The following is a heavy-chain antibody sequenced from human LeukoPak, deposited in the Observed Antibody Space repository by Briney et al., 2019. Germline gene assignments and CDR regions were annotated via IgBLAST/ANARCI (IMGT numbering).Heavy chain of an antibody. CDR2: ISGSGGST. CDR3: AKGSSGWYHYYYYMDV. CDR1: GFTFSSYG. V-gene: IGHV3-23*01. Sequence: GSLRLSCAASGFTFSSYGMSWVRQAPGMGLEWVSAISGSGGSTYYADSVKGRFTISRDNSKNTLYLQMNSLRAEDTAVYYCAKGSSGWYHYYYYMDVWGKGTTVTISS. J-gene: IGHJ6*03. D-gene: IGHD6-19*01.